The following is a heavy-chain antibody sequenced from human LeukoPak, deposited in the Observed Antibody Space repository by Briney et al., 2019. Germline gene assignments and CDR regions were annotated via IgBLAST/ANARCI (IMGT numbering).Heavy chain of an antibody. CDR3: AKRAPYSSGWKPFDY. Sequence: TGGSLRLSCAASGFTFSSYAMNWVRQAPGKGLEWVSTISGTGDSAYYADSVKGRFSISRDNSKNTLYLQMHSLRAEDTAVYYCAKRAPYSSGWKPFDYWGQGTLVTVSS. J-gene: IGHJ4*02. V-gene: IGHV3-23*01. CDR2: ISGTGDSA. D-gene: IGHD6-19*01. CDR1: GFTFSSYA.